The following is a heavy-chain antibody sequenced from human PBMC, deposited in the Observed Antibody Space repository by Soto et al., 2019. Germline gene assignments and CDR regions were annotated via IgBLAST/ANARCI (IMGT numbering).Heavy chain of an antibody. CDR2: IYYSGST. J-gene: IGHJ6*02. D-gene: IGHD6-13*01. V-gene: IGHV4-30-4*01. Sequence: SETLSLTCTVSGGSISSGDYYWSWIRQPPGKGLEWIGYIYYSGSTYYNPSLKSRVTISVDTSKNQFSLKLSSVTAADTAVYYCARDQQLVPLPYYYGMDVWGQGTTVIVSS. CDR1: GGSISSGDYY. CDR3: ARDQQLVPLPYYYGMDV.